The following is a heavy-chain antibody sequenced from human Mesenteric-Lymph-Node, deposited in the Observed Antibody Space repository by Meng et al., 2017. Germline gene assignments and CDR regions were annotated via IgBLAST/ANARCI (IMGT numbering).Heavy chain of an antibody. D-gene: IGHD2-15*01. CDR2: INPNSGGT. Sequence: SVTVSRMASGYTFTGYYMHWVRQAPGQALEWMGRINPNSGGTNYAQKFQGRVTMTRDTSISTAYMELSRLRSDDTAVYYCARDCSGGSCYSYWGQGTLVTVSS. J-gene: IGHJ4*02. V-gene: IGHV1-2*06. CDR1: GYTFTGYY. CDR3: ARDCSGGSCYSY.